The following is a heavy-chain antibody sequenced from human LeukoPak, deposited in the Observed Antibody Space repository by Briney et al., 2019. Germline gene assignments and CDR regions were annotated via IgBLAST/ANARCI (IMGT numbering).Heavy chain of an antibody. CDR2: ISTYNHNT. J-gene: IGHJ4*02. V-gene: IGHV1-18*01. D-gene: IGHD1-26*01. Sequence: ASVKVSCKASGYTFTDYGIYWVRQAPGQGLEWMGWISTYNHNTNYAQNFEDRVTMTTDTSTGTVNVELRRLRSDDTAVYYCAREGMRDSGSYVLDYWGQGTLVTVSS. CDR1: GYTFTDYG. CDR3: AREGMRDSGSYVLDY.